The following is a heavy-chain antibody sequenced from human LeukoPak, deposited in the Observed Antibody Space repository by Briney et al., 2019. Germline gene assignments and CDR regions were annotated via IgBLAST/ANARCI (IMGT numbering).Heavy chain of an antibody. J-gene: IGHJ4*02. CDR2: FDPEDGET. D-gene: IGHD2-15*01. CDR1: GYTLTELS. CDR3: ATDLWASYCSGGSCYSDY. Sequence: ASVKVSCKVSGYTLTELSMHWVRQAPGKGLEWMGGFDPEDGETIYAQKFQGRVTMTEDTSTDTAYMELSSLRSEDTAVYYCATDLWASYCSGGSCYSDYWGQGTLVTVSS. V-gene: IGHV1-24*01.